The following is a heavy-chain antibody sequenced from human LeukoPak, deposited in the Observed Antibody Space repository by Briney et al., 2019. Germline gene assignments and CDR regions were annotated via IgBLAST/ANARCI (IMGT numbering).Heavy chain of an antibody. CDR3: ARDTGSTYYYDSSGYYSRRGWFDP. Sequence: ASVKVSCKASGYTFTGYYMHWVRQAPGQGLEWMGWINPNSGGTNYAQKFQGRVTMTRDTSISTAYMELSRLRSDDTAAYYCARDTGSTYYYDSSGYYSRRGWFDPWGQGTLVTVSS. D-gene: IGHD3-22*01. CDR2: INPNSGGT. V-gene: IGHV1-2*02. J-gene: IGHJ5*02. CDR1: GYTFTGYY.